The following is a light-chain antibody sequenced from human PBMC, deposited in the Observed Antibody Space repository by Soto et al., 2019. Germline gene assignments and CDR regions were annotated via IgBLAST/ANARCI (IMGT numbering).Light chain of an antibody. CDR2: DAS. CDR3: QQRTNWPSST. Sequence: EIVLTQSPATLSLSPGERATLSCRASQSVSSYLAWYQQKPGQAPRLLISDASNRATGIPARFSGSGSGTDFTLTISGLEPEDFAVYYCQQRTNWPSSTFGQGTRLEIK. J-gene: IGKJ5*01. CDR1: QSVSSY. V-gene: IGKV3-11*01.